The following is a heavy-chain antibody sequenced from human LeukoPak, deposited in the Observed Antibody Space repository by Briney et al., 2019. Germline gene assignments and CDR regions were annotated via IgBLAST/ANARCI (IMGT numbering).Heavy chain of an antibody. D-gene: IGHD3-22*01. CDR1: GFTFSSYS. Sequence: GGSLRLSCAASGFTFSSYSMNWVRQAPGKGLEWVSSISSSSYIYYADSVKGRFTISRDNAKNSLYLQMNSLRAEDTAVYYCARATGYYYDSSGYYYRHDAFDIWGQGTMVTVSS. V-gene: IGHV3-21*01. CDR3: ARATGYYYDSSGYYYRHDAFDI. CDR2: ISSSSYI. J-gene: IGHJ3*02.